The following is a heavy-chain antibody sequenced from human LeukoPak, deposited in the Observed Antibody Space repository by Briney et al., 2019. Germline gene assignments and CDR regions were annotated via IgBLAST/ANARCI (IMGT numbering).Heavy chain of an antibody. D-gene: IGHD5-24*01. Sequence: ASVKVSCKASGYTFTSYAMNWVRQAPGQGLEWMGWINTNTGNPTYAQGFTGRFVFSLDTSVSTAYLQISSLKAEDTAVYYCARGGEMATITYFDYWGQGTLVTVSS. CDR2: INTNTGNP. CDR3: ARGGEMATITYFDY. J-gene: IGHJ4*02. V-gene: IGHV7-4-1*02. CDR1: GYTFTSYA.